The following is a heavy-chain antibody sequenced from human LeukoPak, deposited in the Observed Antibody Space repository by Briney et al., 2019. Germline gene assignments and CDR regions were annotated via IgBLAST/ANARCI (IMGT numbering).Heavy chain of an antibody. V-gene: IGHV1-46*01. CDR1: GYTVTSYY. Sequence: ASVKLSCKASGYTVTSYYMHWVRQAPGQGLEWMGIINPSGGSTSYAQKFQGRVTMTRDTSTSTVYMELSSLRSEDTAVYYCARGITMVRGSNWFDPWGQGTLVTVSS. CDR2: INPSGGST. J-gene: IGHJ5*02. D-gene: IGHD3-10*01. CDR3: ARGITMVRGSNWFDP.